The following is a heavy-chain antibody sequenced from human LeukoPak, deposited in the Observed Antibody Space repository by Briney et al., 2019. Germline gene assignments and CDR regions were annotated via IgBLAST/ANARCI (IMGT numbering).Heavy chain of an antibody. CDR3: ARVGEDSSGYYFAWFDP. Sequence: SETLSLTCTVSGGSISSYYWSWIRQPPGKGLEWIGYIYYSGSTNYNPSLKSRVTISVDTSKNQFSLKLSSVTAADTAVYYCARVGEDSSGYYFAWFDPWGQGTLVTVSS. J-gene: IGHJ5*02. CDR1: GGSISSYY. D-gene: IGHD3-22*01. V-gene: IGHV4-59*01. CDR2: IYYSGST.